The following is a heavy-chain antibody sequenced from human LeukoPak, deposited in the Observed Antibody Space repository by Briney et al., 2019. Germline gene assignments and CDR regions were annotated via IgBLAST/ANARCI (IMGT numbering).Heavy chain of an antibody. V-gene: IGHV3-21*06. J-gene: IGHJ5*02. CDR3: VRGIDYDILTGSPPRFDP. CDR1: GFNLSGYT. CDR2: ISRTGSHI. D-gene: IGHD3-9*01. Sequence: GGSLRLSCAASGFNLSGYTMNWVRQAPGKGLEWVSSISRTGSHIFYADSLKGRFIISKDDTENFLFLQMNSLSAEDTAFYYCVRGIDYDILTGSPPRFDPWGQGTLVTVSS.